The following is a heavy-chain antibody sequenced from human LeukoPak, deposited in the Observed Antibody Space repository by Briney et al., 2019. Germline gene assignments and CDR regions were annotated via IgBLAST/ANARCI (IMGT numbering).Heavy chain of an antibody. CDR2: ITGSGGST. CDR1: AFTFSSYA. J-gene: IGHJ4*02. CDR3: ARELFDFDY. Sequence: GGSLRLSCAASAFTFSSYAMTWFRQAPGKGLEWVSEITGSGGSTYYADSVKGRFTISRDNSRNTLYLQMNSLRAEDTAVYYCARELFDFDYWGQGTLVTVSS. D-gene: IGHD3-10*01. V-gene: IGHV3-23*01.